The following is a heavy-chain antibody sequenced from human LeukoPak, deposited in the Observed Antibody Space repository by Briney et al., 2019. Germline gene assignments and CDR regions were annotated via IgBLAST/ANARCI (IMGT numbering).Heavy chain of an antibody. Sequence: GGSLRLSCAASGFTFSSYSMNWVRQAPGKGLEWVSYISSSSSTIYYADSVKGRFTISRDSAKNSLYLQMNSLRAEDTAVYYCARVGAGFYFDYWGQGTLVTVSS. J-gene: IGHJ4*02. CDR3: ARVGAGFYFDY. V-gene: IGHV3-48*01. CDR2: ISSSSSTI. D-gene: IGHD1-14*01. CDR1: GFTFSSYS.